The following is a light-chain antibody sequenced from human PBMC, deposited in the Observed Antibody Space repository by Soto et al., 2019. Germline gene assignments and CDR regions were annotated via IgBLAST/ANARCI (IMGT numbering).Light chain of an antibody. J-gene: IGKJ1*01. CDR1: QTISPW. CDR2: KAS. CDR3: QQYSTYSRT. V-gene: IGKV1-5*03. Sequence: DIQMTQSPSTLSASVGDRVTITCRASQTISPWLAWYQQKPGKAPKVLIYKASTLQSGVPSRFSGSGSGTEFTLTSSSLQPDDFATYYCQQYSTYSRTFGPGTKVEMK.